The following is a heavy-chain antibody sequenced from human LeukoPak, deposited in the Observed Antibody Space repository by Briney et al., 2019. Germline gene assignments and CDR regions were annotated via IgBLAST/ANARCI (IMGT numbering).Heavy chain of an antibody. V-gene: IGHV4-59*01. Sequence: PSETLSLTCTVSGGSISSYYWSWIRQPPGKGLEWIGYIYYSGSTNYNPSLKSRVTISVDTSKNQFSLKPSSVTAADTAIYYCARGSLTVAGYFDYWGQGTLVTVSS. CDR3: ARGSLTVAGYFDY. CDR2: IYYSGST. CDR1: GGSISSYY. J-gene: IGHJ4*02. D-gene: IGHD6-19*01.